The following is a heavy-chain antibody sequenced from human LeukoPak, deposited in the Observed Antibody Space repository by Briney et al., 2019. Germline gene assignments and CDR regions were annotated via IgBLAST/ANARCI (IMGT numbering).Heavy chain of an antibody. V-gene: IGHV3-48*03. D-gene: IGHD3-22*01. J-gene: IGHJ4*02. Sequence: GGSLRLSCAASGFPFSSYEMNWVRQAPGKGLEWLSYISSSGSTIYYADSVKGRFTISRDNAKNSLYLQMNSLRAEDTAVYYCARDRRDYYDSSSYHFFDHWGQGTLVTVSS. CDR2: ISSSGSTI. CDR1: GFPFSSYE. CDR3: ARDRRDYYDSSSYHFFDH.